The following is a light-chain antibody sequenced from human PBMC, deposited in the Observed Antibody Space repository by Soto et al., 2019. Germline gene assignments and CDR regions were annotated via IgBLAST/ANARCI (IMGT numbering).Light chain of an antibody. CDR2: GAS. CDR1: QSVTSTS. V-gene: IGKV3-20*01. CDR3: QQYGSSPSSIT. J-gene: IGKJ5*01. Sequence: EIVLTQSPGTLSLSPGERATLSFMASQSVTSTSLAWYQQKPGQAPRLLIYGASSRATGIPDRFSGSGSGTDFTLTISRLEPEDFAVYYCQQYGSSPSSITFGQGTRLEIK.